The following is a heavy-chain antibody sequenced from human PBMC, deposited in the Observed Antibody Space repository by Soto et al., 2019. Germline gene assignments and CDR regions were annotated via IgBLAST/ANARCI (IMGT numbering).Heavy chain of an antibody. Sequence: ANLQESGPGLVKPSETLSLTCTVSGDSIRDGGYYWAWIRQRPGKGLEWMGYIYFTGKTNYNPSLENRLTMSVDMSRRQLYLRLTSVTAADTAVYFCAKDPSHQPIPAVTPGWFDPWGQGISVTVSS. V-gene: IGHV4-31*03. CDR2: IYFTGKT. CDR1: GDSIRDGGYY. D-gene: IGHD2-2*01. J-gene: IGHJ5*02. CDR3: AKDPSHQPIPAVTPGWFDP.